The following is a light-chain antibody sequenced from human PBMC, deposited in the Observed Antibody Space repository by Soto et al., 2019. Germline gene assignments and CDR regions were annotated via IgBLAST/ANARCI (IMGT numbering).Light chain of an antibody. V-gene: IGKV1-39*01. CDR2: GAS. Sequence: DIPMTQSPSSLSASVGDRVTITCRASQSISSYLNWYQQKPGKAPKALIYGASSLQSGVPSRFSGSGSGTDFTLSISSLQPEDFATYYCQQSYSTPRTFGQGTKLEIK. J-gene: IGKJ2*01. CDR1: QSISSY. CDR3: QQSYSTPRT.